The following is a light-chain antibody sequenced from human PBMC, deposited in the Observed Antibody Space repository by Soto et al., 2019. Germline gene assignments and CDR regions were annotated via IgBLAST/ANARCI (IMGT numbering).Light chain of an antibody. Sequence: IVLTQSPGTLSLSPGERATLSCRASQSISHKYLAWYQQEPGQAPRLLIHGVSITATGIPERFSSSGSGIDFNLNTSRLEPEDFALYYCQLYSGSPWTFGEGTMVEI. J-gene: IGKJ1*01. CDR3: QLYSGSPWT. CDR2: GVS. V-gene: IGKV3-20*01. CDR1: QSISHKY.